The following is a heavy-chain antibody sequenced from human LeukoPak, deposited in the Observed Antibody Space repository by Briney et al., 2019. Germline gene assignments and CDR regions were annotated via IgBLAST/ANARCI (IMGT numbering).Heavy chain of an antibody. J-gene: IGHJ5*02. CDR3: AREGELRYFDWLLYPNGPSNWFDP. CDR2: IYYSGST. Sequence: SETLSLTCTVSGGSISSYYWSWIRQPPGKGLEWIGYIYYSGSTNYNPSLKSRVTISVDTSKNQFSLKLSSVTAADTAVYYCAREGELRYFDWLLYPNGPSNWFDPWGQGTLVTVSS. V-gene: IGHV4-59*01. D-gene: IGHD3-9*01. CDR1: GGSISSYY.